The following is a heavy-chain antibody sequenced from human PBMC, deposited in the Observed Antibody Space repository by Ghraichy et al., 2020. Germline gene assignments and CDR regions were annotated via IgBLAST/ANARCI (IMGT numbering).Heavy chain of an antibody. J-gene: IGHJ4*02. D-gene: IGHD1-14*01. CDR3: ATDQHHVGFDY. CDR1: GFTVSSNY. Sequence: GESLNISCAASGFTVSSNYMSWVRQAPGKGLEWVSVIYSGGSTYYADSVKGRFTISRDNSKNTLYLQMNSLRAEDTAVYYCATDQHHVGFDYWGQGTLVTVSS. CDR2: IYSGGST. V-gene: IGHV3-53*01.